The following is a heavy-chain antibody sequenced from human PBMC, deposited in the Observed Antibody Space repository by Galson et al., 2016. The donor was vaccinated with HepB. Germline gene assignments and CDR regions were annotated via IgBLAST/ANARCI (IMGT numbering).Heavy chain of an antibody. J-gene: IGHJ4*02. D-gene: IGHD6-13*01. V-gene: IGHV3-23*01. CDR3: AKDLWTGQQLAYYFDY. CDR2: ISHNGVGT. CDR1: EFTFSSYA. Sequence: SLRLSCAASEFTFSSYAMSWVRQAPGKGLEWVSCISHNGVGTFYADSVKGRFTISRDNSQNTVYLQMNSLGAEDTAVYYCAKDLWTGQQLAYYFDYWGQGTLVTVSS.